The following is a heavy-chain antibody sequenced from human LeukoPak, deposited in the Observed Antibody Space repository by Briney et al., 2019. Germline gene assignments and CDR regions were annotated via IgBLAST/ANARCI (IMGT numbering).Heavy chain of an antibody. CDR1: GFTFTSYT. CDR2: ISSNSGST. V-gene: IGHV3-21*01. Sequence: PGGSLRLSCAASGFTFTSYTMNWVRQAPGKGLEWVSSISSNSGSTYYADSVKGRFTISRDNAKNSLYLHMNSLRAEDTAVYYCARGTMATITFDIWGQGTMVTVSS. J-gene: IGHJ3*02. CDR3: ARGTMATITFDI. D-gene: IGHD5-24*01.